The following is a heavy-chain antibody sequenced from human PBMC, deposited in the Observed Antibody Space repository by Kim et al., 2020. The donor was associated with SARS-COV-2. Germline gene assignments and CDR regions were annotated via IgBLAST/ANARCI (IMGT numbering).Heavy chain of an antibody. CDR3: TTVVGYDFWSGYYPPYYYYYGMEV. Sequence: GGSLRLSCAASGFTFSNAWMSWVRQAPGKGLEWVGRIKSKTDGGTTDYAAPVKGRFTISRDDSKNTLYLQMNSLKTEDTAVYYCTTVVGYDFWSGYYPPYYYYYGMEVWGQGTTVTVSS. D-gene: IGHD3-3*01. V-gene: IGHV3-15*01. J-gene: IGHJ6*02. CDR1: GFTFSNAW. CDR2: IKSKTDGGTT.